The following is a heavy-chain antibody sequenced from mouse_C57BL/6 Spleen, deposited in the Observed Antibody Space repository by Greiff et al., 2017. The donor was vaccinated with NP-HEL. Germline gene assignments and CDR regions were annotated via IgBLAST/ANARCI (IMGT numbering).Heavy chain of an antibody. D-gene: IGHD2-4*01. CDR1: GYTFTSYW. J-gene: IGHJ1*03. CDR3: ARCYYDYWYFDV. V-gene: IGHV1-72*01. Sequence: QVQLQQPGAELVKPGASVKLSCKASGYTFTSYWMHWVKQRPGRGLEWSGRIDPNSGGTKYNEKFKSKATLTVDKPSSTAYMQLSSLTSEDSAVYYCARCYYDYWYFDVWGTGTTVTVSS. CDR2: IDPNSGGT.